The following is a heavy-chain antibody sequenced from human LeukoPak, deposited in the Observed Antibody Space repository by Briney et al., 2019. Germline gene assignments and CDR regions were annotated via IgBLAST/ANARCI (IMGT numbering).Heavy chain of an antibody. CDR1: GFTFSSYN. D-gene: IGHD2-2*01. CDR2: INQGGSAT. Sequence: GGSLRLSCAASGFTFSSYNMNWVRQTPGKGLEWVANINQGGSATYYVDSLKGRFIISRDNAKNSLFLQMNSLRADDTAVYYCARAASTGTVDYWGQGTLVTVSS. J-gene: IGHJ4*02. CDR3: ARAASTGTVDY. V-gene: IGHV3-7*01.